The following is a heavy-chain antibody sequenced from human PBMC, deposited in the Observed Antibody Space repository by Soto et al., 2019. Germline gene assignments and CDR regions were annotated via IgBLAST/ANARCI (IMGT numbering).Heavy chain of an antibody. CDR1: GFTFSSYE. CDR2: ISSSGSTI. V-gene: IGHV3-48*03. J-gene: IGHJ4*02. D-gene: IGHD3-22*01. CDR3: ARSPHYDSPLR. Sequence: GGSLRLSCAASGFTFSSYEMNWVRQAPGKGLEWVSYISSSGSTIYYADSVKGRFTISRDNAKNSLYLQMNSLRAEDTAVYYCARSPHYDSPLRWGQGTLVTVSS.